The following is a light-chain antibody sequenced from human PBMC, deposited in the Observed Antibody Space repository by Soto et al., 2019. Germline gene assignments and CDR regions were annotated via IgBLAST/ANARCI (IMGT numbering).Light chain of an antibody. CDR2: DAS. Sequence: IVLTQSTATLSLSPGQRATLSCRASQSVSSYLAWYQQKHGQAPRLLIYDASNRATGIPARFSGSVSGTDFTLTISSLETEDFAVYYCQQRSNWPLTFGGGTKVDIK. CDR1: QSVSSY. CDR3: QQRSNWPLT. V-gene: IGKV3-11*01. J-gene: IGKJ4*01.